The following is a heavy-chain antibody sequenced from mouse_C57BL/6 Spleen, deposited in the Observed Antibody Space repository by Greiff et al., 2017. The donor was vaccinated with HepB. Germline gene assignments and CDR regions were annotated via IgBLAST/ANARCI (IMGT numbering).Heavy chain of an antibody. D-gene: IGHD2-1*01. V-gene: IGHV5-17*01. CDR1: GFTFRDYG. J-gene: IGHJ4*01. CDR2: ISSGSSTI. Sequence: EVQGVESGGGLVKPGGSLKLSCAASGFTFRDYGMHWVRQAPEKGLEWVAYISSGSSTIYYADTVKGRFTISRDNAKNTLFLQMTSLRSEDTAMYYCARPGNRYYAMRYWGQETSVTVSS. CDR3: ARPGNRYYAMRY.